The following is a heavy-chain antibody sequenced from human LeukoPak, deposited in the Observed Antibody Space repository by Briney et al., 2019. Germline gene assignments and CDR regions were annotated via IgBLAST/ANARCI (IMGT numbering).Heavy chain of an antibody. CDR3: AKEGRSLQTY. CDR1: GFTFSSYW. Sequence: GGSLRLSCAASGFTFSSYWMSWVRLAPGKGLEWVANIREDGTETYYVDSVKGRFTISRDNAKNSLYLQMNSLRVEDTAVYYCAKEGRSLQTYWGQGTLVTVSS. J-gene: IGHJ4*02. V-gene: IGHV3-7*03. CDR2: IREDGTET. D-gene: IGHD5-24*01.